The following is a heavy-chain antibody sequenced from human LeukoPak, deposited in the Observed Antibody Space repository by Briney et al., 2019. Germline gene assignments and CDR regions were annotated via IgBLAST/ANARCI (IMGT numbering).Heavy chain of an antibody. CDR2: IYYSGST. CDR1: GGSISSYY. Sequence: PSETLSLTCTVSGGSISSYYWGWIRQPPGKGLEWIGSIYYSGSTYYNPSLKSRVTISVDTSKNQFSLKLSSVTAADTAVYYCARRVVVGAYFDYWGQGTLVTVSS. J-gene: IGHJ4*02. CDR3: ARRVVVGAYFDY. V-gene: IGHV4-39*07. D-gene: IGHD2-15*01.